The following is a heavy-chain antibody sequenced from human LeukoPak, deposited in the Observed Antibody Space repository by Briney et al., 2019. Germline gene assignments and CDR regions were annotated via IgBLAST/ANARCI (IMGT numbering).Heavy chain of an antibody. Sequence: SETLSLTCAVYGGSFSDYYWSWIRQPPGKGLEWIGEINHSGSTNYNPSLKSRVTMSVDTSKNQFSLKLSSVTAADTAVYYCARWQATVTTDYYFDYWGQGTLVTVSS. CDR1: GGSFSDYY. CDR2: INHSGST. J-gene: IGHJ4*02. CDR3: ARWQATVTTDYYFDY. V-gene: IGHV4-34*01. D-gene: IGHD4-11*01.